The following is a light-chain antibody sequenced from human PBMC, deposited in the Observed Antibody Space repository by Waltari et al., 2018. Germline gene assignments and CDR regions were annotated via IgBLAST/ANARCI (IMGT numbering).Light chain of an antibody. V-gene: IGKV3-15*01. CDR1: QSVSSN. J-gene: IGKJ4*01. CDR3: QQYNNWLT. Sequence: EIVMPQSPATLSVSPGARATLSCRASQSVSSNLAWYQQKPGQAPRLLIYGASTRATGIPARFSDSGSGTEFTLTISSLQSEDFAVYYCQQYNNWLTFGGGTKVEIK. CDR2: GAS.